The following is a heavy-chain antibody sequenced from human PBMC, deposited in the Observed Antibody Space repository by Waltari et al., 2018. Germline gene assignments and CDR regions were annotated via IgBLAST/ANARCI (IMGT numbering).Heavy chain of an antibody. J-gene: IGHJ4*02. D-gene: IGHD3-22*01. Sequence: EVQLVESGGGSVQPGGSLRLSCAASGFTFSNYIMHWDRQSSGEGLVWISRIKNDGSTTRYADSVGGRFTISRDNAKNTLYLDMNHLRVEDTAIYYCARDYNYKIDYWGQGILVTVSS. CDR3: ARDYNYKIDY. CDR1: GFTFSNYI. V-gene: IGHV3-74*01. CDR2: IKNDGSTT.